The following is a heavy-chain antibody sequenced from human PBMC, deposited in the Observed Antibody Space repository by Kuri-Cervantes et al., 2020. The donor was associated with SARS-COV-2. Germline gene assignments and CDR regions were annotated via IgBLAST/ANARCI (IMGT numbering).Heavy chain of an antibody. J-gene: IGHJ6*03. D-gene: IGHD3-22*01. CDR1: GYTFTSYG. Sequence: ASVKVSCKASGYTFTSYGISWVRQAPGQGLEWMGWISAYNGNTNYAQKPQGRVTMTTDTSTSTAYMELSSLRSEDTAVYYCASEEIVAVRGKNYYYYYMDVWGKGTTVTVSS. V-gene: IGHV1-18*01. CDR3: ASEEIVAVRGKNYYYYYMDV. CDR2: ISAYNGNT.